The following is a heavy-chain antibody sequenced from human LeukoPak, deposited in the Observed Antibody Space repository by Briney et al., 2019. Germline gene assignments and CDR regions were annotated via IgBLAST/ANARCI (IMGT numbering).Heavy chain of an antibody. CDR3: ARDFGNYYDSSGYYRNWFDP. D-gene: IGHD3-22*01. CDR2: ISSSGSAT. CDR1: GFTFSDYD. Sequence: PGGSLRLSCAASGFTFSDYDMNWVRQAPGKGLEWVSYISSSGSATHYADSVKGRFTISRDNSKNTLYLQMNSLRAEDTAVYYCARDFGNYYDSSGYYRNWFDPWGQGTLVTVSS. V-gene: IGHV3-48*01. J-gene: IGHJ5*02.